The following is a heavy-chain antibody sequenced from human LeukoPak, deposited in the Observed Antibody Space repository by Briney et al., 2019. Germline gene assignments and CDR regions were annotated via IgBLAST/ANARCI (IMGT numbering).Heavy chain of an antibody. D-gene: IGHD2-2*01. V-gene: IGHV4-34*01. J-gene: IGHJ6*02. CDR3: ARGVACSSTSCYSHYYYGMDV. Sequence: SETLSLTCAVYGGSFSGYYWSWIRQPPGKGLEWIGEINHSGGTNYNPSLKSRVTISVDTSKNQFSLKLSSVTAADTAVYYCARGVACSSTSCYSHYYYGMDVWGQGTTVTVSS. CDR1: GGSFSGYY. CDR2: INHSGGT.